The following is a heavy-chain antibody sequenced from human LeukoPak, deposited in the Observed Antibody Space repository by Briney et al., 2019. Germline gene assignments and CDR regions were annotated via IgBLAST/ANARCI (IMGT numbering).Heavy chain of an antibody. D-gene: IGHD1-26*01. CDR1: GFTFGSYW. Sequence: PGGSLRLSCAASGFTFGSYWMTWVRQPPGKGLEWVAYMKEDGSEIYYVDSVKGRFTISRDNAKNSLYLQMNSLRAEDTAVYYCARGWASMDVWGQGTTVTVSS. J-gene: IGHJ6*02. V-gene: IGHV3-7*05. CDR3: ARGWASMDV. CDR2: MKEDGSEI.